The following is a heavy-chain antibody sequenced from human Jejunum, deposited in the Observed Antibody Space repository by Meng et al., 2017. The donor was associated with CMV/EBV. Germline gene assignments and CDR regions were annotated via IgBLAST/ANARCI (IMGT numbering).Heavy chain of an antibody. Sequence: QLQLQESGPGLVKASEPLSLACTVSGDYISSGRYYWGWIRQSPGKGLEWIGSFHYSGATYSNPSLKSRVTISGDTSRNQVSLKLTSVTAADTAVYYCARRGSWWYFDYWGQGTLVTVSS. CDR2: FHYSGAT. CDR1: GDYISSGRYY. J-gene: IGHJ4*01. D-gene: IGHD2-15*01. CDR3: ARRGSWWYFDY. V-gene: IGHV4-39*01.